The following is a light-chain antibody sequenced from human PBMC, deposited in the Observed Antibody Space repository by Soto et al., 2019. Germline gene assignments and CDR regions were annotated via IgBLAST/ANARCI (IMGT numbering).Light chain of an antibody. CDR1: QDISNY. CDR2: EAS. Sequence: DIQMTQSPPSLSVSVGDRVTITCQATQDISNYLNWYQHKSGKSPKRLIYEASNLETGVPSRFSGSGSGTYFTLTISGLQPEDLATYYCQQSDSVPYTFGQGTKLEIK. J-gene: IGKJ2*01. V-gene: IGKV1-33*01. CDR3: QQSDSVPYT.